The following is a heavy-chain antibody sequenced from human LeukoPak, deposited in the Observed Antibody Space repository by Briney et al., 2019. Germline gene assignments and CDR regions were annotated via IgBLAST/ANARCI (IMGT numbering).Heavy chain of an antibody. CDR3: AKGYDSSGYYPWYFDY. D-gene: IGHD3-22*01. J-gene: IGHJ4*02. CDR2: ISYDGSNK. V-gene: IGHV3-30*18. CDR1: GFTFSSYG. Sequence: SGGSLRLSCAASGFTFSSYGMHWVRQAPGKGLEWVAVISYDGSNKYYADSVKGRFTISGDNSKNTLYLQMNSLRAEDTAVYYCAKGYDSSGYYPWYFDYWGQGTLVTVSS.